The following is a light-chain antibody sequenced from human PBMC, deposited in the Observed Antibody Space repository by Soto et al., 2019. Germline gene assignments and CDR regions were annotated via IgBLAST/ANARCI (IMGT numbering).Light chain of an antibody. CDR2: DVS. CDR3: SSYTSTTTLV. V-gene: IGLV2-14*01. CDR1: SSDVGGYNC. J-gene: IGLJ2*01. Sequence: QSALTQPASVSGSPGQSITISCTGTSSDVGGYNCVSWYQQHPGKAPQLMIYDVSIRPSGVSNRFSGSKSGNTASLTISGLQAEDEADYYCSSYTSTTTLVFGGGTQLTVL.